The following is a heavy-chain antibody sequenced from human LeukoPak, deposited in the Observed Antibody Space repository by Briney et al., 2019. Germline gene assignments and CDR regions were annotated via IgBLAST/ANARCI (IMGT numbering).Heavy chain of an antibody. CDR2: INPNSGGT. CDR1: GYTFTGYH. CDR3: ARGDWVGATFDY. J-gene: IGHJ4*02. Sequence: ASVKVSCKASGYTFTGYHMHWVRQAPGQGLEWMGWINPNSGGTNYAQKFQGRVTMTRDTSISTAYMELSRLRSGDTAVYYCARGDWVGATFDYWGQGTLVTVSS. V-gene: IGHV1-2*02. D-gene: IGHD1-26*01.